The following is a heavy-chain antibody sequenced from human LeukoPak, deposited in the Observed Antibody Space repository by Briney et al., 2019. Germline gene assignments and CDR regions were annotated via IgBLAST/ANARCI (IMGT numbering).Heavy chain of an antibody. CDR3: ARVLYYYDSSGYLYYFDY. D-gene: IGHD3-22*01. CDR2: IDVGSYA. J-gene: IGHJ4*02. V-gene: IGHV3-21*01. CDR1: GFSFSRYG. Sequence: GGSLRLSCAASGFSFSRYGMNWVRQAPGKGLEWVSSIDVGSYAYYADSVKGRFTISRDNSKNTLYLQMNSLRAEDTAVYYCARVLYYYDSSGYLYYFDYWGQGTLVTVSS.